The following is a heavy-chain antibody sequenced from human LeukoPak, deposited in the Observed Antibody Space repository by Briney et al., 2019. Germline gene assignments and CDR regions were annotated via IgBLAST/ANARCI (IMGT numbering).Heavy chain of an antibody. V-gene: IGHV3-21*01. CDR2: ISSSSSYI. CDR3: AVIVVVPAAPNLDY. D-gene: IGHD2-2*01. Sequence: GGSLRLSCAASGFTFSSYSMNWVRQAPGKGLEWVSSISSSSSYIYYAGSVKGRFTISRDNAKNSLYLQMNSLRAEDTAVYYCAVIVVVPAAPNLDYWGQGTLVTVSS. CDR1: GFTFSSYS. J-gene: IGHJ4*02.